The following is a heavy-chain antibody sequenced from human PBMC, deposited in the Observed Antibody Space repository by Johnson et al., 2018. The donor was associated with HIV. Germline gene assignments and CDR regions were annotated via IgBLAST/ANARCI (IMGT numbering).Heavy chain of an antibody. CDR1: GFTFSSYA. D-gene: IGHD2-15*01. CDR3: ARDKYCSGGSCYLDAFDI. V-gene: IGHV3-64*01. CDR2: ISSNGGST. J-gene: IGHJ3*02. Sequence: VQLVESGGGVVQPGRSLRLSCAASGFTFSSYAMHWVRQAPGKGLEYVSAISSNGGSTYYANSVKGRFTISRDNSKNTLYLQMGSLRVEDMAVYYCARDKYCSGGSCYLDAFDIWGQGTMVTVSS.